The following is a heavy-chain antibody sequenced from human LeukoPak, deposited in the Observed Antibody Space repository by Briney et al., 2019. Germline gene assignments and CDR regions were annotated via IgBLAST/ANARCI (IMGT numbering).Heavy chain of an antibody. V-gene: IGHV1-46*01. CDR1: GYTFTSYG. J-gene: IGHJ4*02. CDR2: INPSDGST. Sequence: ASVKVSCKASGYTFTSYGISWVRQAPGQGLEWMGIINPSDGSTTYAQNFQGRVTMTRDTSTSTVYMELNSLRYEDTAVYYCARGYPLDWNYFDCWGQGTLVSVSS. D-gene: IGHD3/OR15-3a*01. CDR3: ARGYPLDWNYFDC.